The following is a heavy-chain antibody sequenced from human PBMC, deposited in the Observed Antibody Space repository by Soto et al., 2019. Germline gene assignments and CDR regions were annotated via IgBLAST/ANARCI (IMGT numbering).Heavy chain of an antibody. V-gene: IGHV3-23*01. Sequence: EVQLLESGGGLVQPGGSLRLACAASGFTFSSYAMSWVRQAPGKGLEWVSAISGSGDSTFYADSVKGRFTISRDNSKSTLYLQINSLRADDTAVYYCAKYLDFLSGYGDYYMDVWGKGTTVTVSS. CDR2: ISGSGDST. J-gene: IGHJ6*03. CDR1: GFTFSSYA. CDR3: AKYLDFLSGYGDYYMDV. D-gene: IGHD3-3*01.